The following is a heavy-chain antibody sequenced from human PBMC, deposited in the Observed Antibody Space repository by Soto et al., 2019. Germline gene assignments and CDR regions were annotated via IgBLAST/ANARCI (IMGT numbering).Heavy chain of an antibody. V-gene: IGHV1-69*01. J-gene: IGHJ4*02. CDR2: IIPIFGTA. CDR1: GGTFSSYA. CDR3: AREEAYCGGDCYSDY. Sequence: QVQRVQSGAEVQKPGSSVKVSCKASGGTFSSYAISWVRQAPGQGLEWMGGIIPIFGTANYAQKFQGRVTITADESTSTAYMELSSLRSEDTAVYYCAREEAYCGGDCYSDYWGQGTLVTVSS. D-gene: IGHD2-21*02.